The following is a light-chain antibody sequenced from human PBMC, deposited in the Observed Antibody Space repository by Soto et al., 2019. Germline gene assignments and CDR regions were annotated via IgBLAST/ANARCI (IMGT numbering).Light chain of an antibody. CDR1: QSISSY. Sequence: DIQMTQSPSSLSASVGDRVTITCRASQSISSYLNWYQQKPGKAPKLLIYAASSLQSGVPSRFSGSGSGTDFTLTISSLQPEDFVPYYCQQSYSTPYTFGQGTKLEIK. V-gene: IGKV1-39*01. CDR2: AAS. J-gene: IGKJ2*01. CDR3: QQSYSTPYT.